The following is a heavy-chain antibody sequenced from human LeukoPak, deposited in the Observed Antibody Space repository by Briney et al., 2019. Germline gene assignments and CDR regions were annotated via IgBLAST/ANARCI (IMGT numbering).Heavy chain of an antibody. V-gene: IGHV4-4*07. Sequence: SETLSLTCTVSGGSINAFYWSVIRQPAGKGLEWIGRVYSTGSANYNPSLKSRVTMSVDTSKNQFSLKLSSVTAADTAVYYCARDSGSYGDYVFDYWGQGTLVTVSS. CDR1: GGSINAFY. CDR2: VYSTGSA. CDR3: ARDSGSYGDYVFDY. D-gene: IGHD4-17*01. J-gene: IGHJ4*02.